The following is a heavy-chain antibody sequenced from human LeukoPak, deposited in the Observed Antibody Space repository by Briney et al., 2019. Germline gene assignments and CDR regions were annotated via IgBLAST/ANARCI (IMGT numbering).Heavy chain of an antibody. J-gene: IGHJ4*02. Sequence: GGSLRLSCAASGFTFSSYGMHWVRQAPGKGLEWVALIRYDGSNKYYADSVKGRFTISRDNSKNTLYLQMNSLRAEDTAVYYCAKGDFWSGYYRVVDYWGQGTLVTVSS. CDR2: IRYDGSNK. CDR1: GFTFSSYG. D-gene: IGHD3-3*01. V-gene: IGHV3-30*02. CDR3: AKGDFWSGYYRVVDY.